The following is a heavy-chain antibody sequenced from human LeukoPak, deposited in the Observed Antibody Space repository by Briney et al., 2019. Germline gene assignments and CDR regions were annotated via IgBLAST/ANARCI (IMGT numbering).Heavy chain of an antibody. V-gene: IGHV3-66*01. CDR2: IYSGGSI. D-gene: IGHD5-24*01. CDR3: ARALREGYNRGIDY. CDR1: GFTVSSNY. Sequence: GGSLRLSCAASGFTVSSNYMTWVRQAPGKGLEWVSVIYSGGSILYADSVKGRFTISRDNSKNTLYLQMNSLRAEDTAVYYCARALREGYNRGIDYWGQGTLVTVSS. J-gene: IGHJ4*02.